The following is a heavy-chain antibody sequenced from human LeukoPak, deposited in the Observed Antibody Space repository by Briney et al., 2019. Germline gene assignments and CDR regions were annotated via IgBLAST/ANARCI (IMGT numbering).Heavy chain of an antibody. CDR1: GFTVSSNY. CDR2: IYSGGST. V-gene: IGHV3-53*01. CDR3: ARVYTTMGLDY. D-gene: IGHD5-18*01. J-gene: IGHJ4*02. Sequence: PGGSLSLFCAASGFTVSSNYMSWVRQAPGRWLEWVSVIYSGGSTYYAGSVKGRFTISRDKSKNTLYLQMNSLRAEDTAVYYCARVYTTMGLDYWGQGTLVTVSS.